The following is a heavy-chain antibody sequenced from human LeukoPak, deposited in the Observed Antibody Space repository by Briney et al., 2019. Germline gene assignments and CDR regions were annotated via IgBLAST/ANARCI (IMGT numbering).Heavy chain of an antibody. Sequence: SETLSLTCTVSGGSISSSSYYWGWIRQPPGKGLEWIVSIYYSGSTYYNPSLKSRVTISVDTSKNQFSLKLSSMTAADTAVYYCAREAYCGGDCYSGFDYWGQGTLVTVSS. V-gene: IGHV4-39*07. CDR3: AREAYCGGDCYSGFDY. J-gene: IGHJ4*02. CDR2: IYYSGST. CDR1: GGSISSSSYY. D-gene: IGHD2-21*02.